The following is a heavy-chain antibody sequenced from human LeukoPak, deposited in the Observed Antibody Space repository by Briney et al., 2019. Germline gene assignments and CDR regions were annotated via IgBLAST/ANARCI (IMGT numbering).Heavy chain of an antibody. V-gene: IGHV3-7*01. D-gene: IGHD5-18*01. J-gene: IGHJ4*02. CDR1: GFTFSSYS. CDR3: ARAGYTYVTLYY. CDR2: IKQDGSDK. Sequence: PGGSLRLSCAASGFTFSSYSMNWVRRAPGKGLEWVANIKQDGSDKYYVDSVKGRFTISRDNAKNSLYLQMNSLRAEDTAVYYCARAGYTYVTLYYWGQGTLVTVSS.